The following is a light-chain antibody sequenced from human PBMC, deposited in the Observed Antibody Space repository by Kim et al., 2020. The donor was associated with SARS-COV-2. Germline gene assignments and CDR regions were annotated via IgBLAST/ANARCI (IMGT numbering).Light chain of an antibody. CDR2: DGS. CDR3: QQRSNWPPLLT. V-gene: IGKV3-11*01. J-gene: IGKJ4*01. CDR1: QSVGTY. Sequence: PRERATLSCRASQSVGTYLAWYQQKPCQAPRLLIYDGSNRATGIPARFSGSGSETDFTLTVSSLEPEDFAVYYCQQRSNWPPLLTFGGGTKVDIK.